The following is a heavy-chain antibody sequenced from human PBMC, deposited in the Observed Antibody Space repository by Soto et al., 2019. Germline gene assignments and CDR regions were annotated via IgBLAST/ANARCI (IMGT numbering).Heavy chain of an antibody. CDR2: TYYRSKWYN. Sequence: SQTLSLTCVISGDSVSSNSAAWNWIRQSPSRGLEWLGRTYYRSKWYNDYAVSVKSRITINPDTSKNQFSLQLNSVTPEDTAVYYCARGHISYFYGSGVTRLNLFDPWGQGTLVPVSS. D-gene: IGHD3-10*01. J-gene: IGHJ5*02. CDR3: ARGHISYFYGSGVTRLNLFDP. V-gene: IGHV6-1*01. CDR1: GDSVSSNSAA.